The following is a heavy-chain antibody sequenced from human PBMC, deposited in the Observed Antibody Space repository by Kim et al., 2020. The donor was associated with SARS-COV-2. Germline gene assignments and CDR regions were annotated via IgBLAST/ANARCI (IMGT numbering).Heavy chain of an antibody. CDR3: AKESVGHGPGFLDH. Sequence: GGSLRLSCAASGFYFEKYGMTWVRQAPGKGLEWVSAIRDSGADTYLAGSVRGRFTISRDNSKYTVFLQMNYLRAEDTAVYYCAKESVGHGPGFLDHWGPGTLVTVSS. CDR2: IRDSGADT. V-gene: IGHV3-23*01. CDR1: GFYFEKYG. J-gene: IGHJ4*02.